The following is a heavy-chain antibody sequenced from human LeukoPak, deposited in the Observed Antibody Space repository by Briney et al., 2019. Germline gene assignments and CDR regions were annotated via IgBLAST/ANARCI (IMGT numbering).Heavy chain of an antibody. J-gene: IGHJ4*02. Sequence: ASVKVSCKASGYTFTSYGISWVRQAPGQGLEWMGWISAYNGNTNYAQKLQGRVTMTTDTSTSTAYMELRSLRSEDTAVYYCAAALNDYGDYVYWGQGTLVTVSS. CDR2: ISAYNGNT. CDR3: AAALNDYGDYVY. D-gene: IGHD4-17*01. V-gene: IGHV1-18*01. CDR1: GYTFTSYG.